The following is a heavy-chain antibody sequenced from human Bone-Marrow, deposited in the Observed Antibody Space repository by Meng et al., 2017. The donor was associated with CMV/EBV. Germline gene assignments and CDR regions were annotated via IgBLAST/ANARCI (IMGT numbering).Heavy chain of an antibody. CDR2: IYYSGST. CDR3: ARQLSGSQDY. V-gene: IGHV4-39*01. D-gene: IGHD1-26*01. J-gene: IGHJ4*02. Sequence: SETLSLTCTVSGGSISSSSYYWGWIRQPPGKGLEWIGSIYYSGSTYYNPSLKSRVTISVDTSKNQFSLKLSSVTAADTAVYYCARQLSGSQDYWGQGTLVTVSS. CDR1: GGSISSSSYY.